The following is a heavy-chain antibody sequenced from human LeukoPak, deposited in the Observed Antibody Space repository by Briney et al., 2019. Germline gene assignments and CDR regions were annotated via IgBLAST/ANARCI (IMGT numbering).Heavy chain of an antibody. CDR1: GFTFRSHW. J-gene: IGHJ4*02. Sequence: GGSLRLSCPVSGFTFRSHWMSWVRQAPGKGLEWVANIKQDGSEKHYVDSVKGRFTISRDTAKNSLYLQTNSLRAEDTAVYYCARGLVYYDSSGYLIYYFDYWGQGTLVTVSS. D-gene: IGHD3-22*01. V-gene: IGHV3-7*01. CDR3: ARGLVYYDSSGYLIYYFDY. CDR2: IKQDGSEK.